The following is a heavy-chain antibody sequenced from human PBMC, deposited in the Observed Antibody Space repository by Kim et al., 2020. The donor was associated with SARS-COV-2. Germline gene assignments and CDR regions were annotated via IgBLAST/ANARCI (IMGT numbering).Heavy chain of an antibody. CDR2: ISSSGSTI. V-gene: IGHV3-11*04. CDR1: GFTFSDYY. D-gene: IGHD5-12*01. CDR3: AREGAGYSGYDSYYYYGMDV. J-gene: IGHJ6*02. Sequence: GGSLRLSCAASGFTFSDYYMSWIRQAPGKGLEWVSYISSSGSTIYYADSVKGRFTISRDNAKNSLYLQMNSLRAEDTAVYYCAREGAGYSGYDSYYYYGMDVWGQGTTVTVSS.